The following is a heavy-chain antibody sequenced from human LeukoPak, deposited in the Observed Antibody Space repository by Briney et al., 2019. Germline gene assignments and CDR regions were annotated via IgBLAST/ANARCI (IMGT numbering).Heavy chain of an antibody. CDR3: VREIGNSGNYD. V-gene: IGHV3-53*01. Sequence: GGSLRLSCAVSGFTVSSSYMSWVRQAPGKGLEWVSVIYAGENTYYADSVKGRFTISRDNSKNTLYLQMNSLRAEDTAVYYCVREIGNSGNYDWGQGTLVTVSS. CDR2: IYAGENT. CDR1: GFTVSSSY. J-gene: IGHJ4*02. D-gene: IGHD1-7*01.